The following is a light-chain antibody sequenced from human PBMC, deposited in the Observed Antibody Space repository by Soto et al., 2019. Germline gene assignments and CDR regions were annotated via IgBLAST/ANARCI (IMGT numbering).Light chain of an antibody. J-gene: IGKJ3*01. CDR3: HQYGTSPLT. CDR1: QSVSSSY. CDR2: GAS. Sequence: EIVLTQSPGTLSLSPGDRATLSCRASQSVSSSYLAWYQQKPSKAPRLLMYGASSGATGIPDRFSGSGSGTDFTLTISRLEPEDFAVYYCHQYGTSPLTFGPGTKVDI. V-gene: IGKV3-20*01.